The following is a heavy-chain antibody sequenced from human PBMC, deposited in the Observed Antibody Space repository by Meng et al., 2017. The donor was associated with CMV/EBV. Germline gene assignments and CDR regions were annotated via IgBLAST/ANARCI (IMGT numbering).Heavy chain of an antibody. V-gene: IGHV4-4*07. CDR3: ARDLMNCSSTSCANWFDP. D-gene: IGHD2-2*01. CDR1: GGSSSSYY. CDR2: IYTSGST. J-gene: IGHJ5*02. Sequence: QLQLQESGLGLRKPSEPLPLTCTVSGGSSSSYYWGWIRQPAGKGLEWTGRIYTSGSTNYNPSLKSRVTMSVDTSKNQFSLKLSSVTAADTAVYYCARDLMNCSSTSCANWFDPWGQGTLVTASS.